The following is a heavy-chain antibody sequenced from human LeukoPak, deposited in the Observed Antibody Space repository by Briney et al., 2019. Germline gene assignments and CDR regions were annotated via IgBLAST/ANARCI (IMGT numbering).Heavy chain of an antibody. CDR2: IYYTGST. D-gene: IGHD3-9*01. CDR3: ASGLVLRYFDWLSTIDY. V-gene: IGHV4-59*12. Sequence: SETLSLTCTVSGGSISTYYWNWIRQPPGKGLEWIGYIYYTGSTDFNPSLKGRVTMSVDTSKNQFSLKLSSVTAADTAVYYCASGLVLRYFDWLSTIDYWGQGTLVTVSS. CDR1: GGSISTYY. J-gene: IGHJ4*02.